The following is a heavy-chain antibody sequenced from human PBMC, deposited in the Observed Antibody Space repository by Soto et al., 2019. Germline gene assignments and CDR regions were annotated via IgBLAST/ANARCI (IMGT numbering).Heavy chain of an antibody. CDR2: INPKFGDT. Sequence: QVQLVQCGAEVKEPGVSLRVSCEASGYTFTAYYIHWVRQAPGQGLEWMGWINPKFGDTTYAQDFQGSVSMTRDMSISTVYMELSRLTSDDTAIYYCARNMDYYYGRGSGNGHGVWGQGTTVTV. CDR1: GYTFTAYY. CDR3: ARNMDYYYGRGSGNGHGV. V-gene: IGHV1-2*02. J-gene: IGHJ6*02. D-gene: IGHD3-10*02.